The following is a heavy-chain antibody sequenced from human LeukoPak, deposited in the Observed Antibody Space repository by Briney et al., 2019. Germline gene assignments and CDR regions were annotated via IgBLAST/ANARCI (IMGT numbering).Heavy chain of an antibody. D-gene: IGHD3-10*01. CDR1: GYSLTSYW. V-gene: IGHV5-51*01. CDR3: ARSYYGSGLYYYYMDV. CDR2: IYPGDSDT. Sequence: GESLKISCKGSGYSLTSYWIGWVRQMPGKGLEWMGIIYPGDSDTRYSPSFQGQVTISADKSISTAYLQWSSLKASDTAMYYCARSYYGSGLYYYYMDVWGKGTTVTISS. J-gene: IGHJ6*03.